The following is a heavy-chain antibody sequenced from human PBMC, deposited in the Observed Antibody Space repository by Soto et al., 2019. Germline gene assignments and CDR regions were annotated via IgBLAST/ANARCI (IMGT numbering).Heavy chain of an antibody. CDR2: IKEDGSEK. D-gene: IGHD3-10*01. J-gene: IGHJ5*02. CDR3: ASYRFLAP. Sequence: GSLRLSCADSGFILRNYWMSWVRQAPGMGLQWVASIKEDGSEKYYVDPVKGRFTISRENAKNSLYLQMNSLRAEDTAVYYCASYRFLAPRAQRIMVTGSS. V-gene: IGHV3-7*03. CDR1: GFILRNYW.